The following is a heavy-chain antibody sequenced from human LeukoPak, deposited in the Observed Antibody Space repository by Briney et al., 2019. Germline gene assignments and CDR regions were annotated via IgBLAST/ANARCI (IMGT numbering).Heavy chain of an antibody. Sequence: GALRLSCAASGFTFDDYGMSWVRQAPGKGVEWVSGINSYGSSTSYADSGEGRFTISKDNSKDTLYLQRNSLKAEDTAVYYWTKEGLPSGRYSWSAWFDAWGQGTLVTVSS. CDR3: TKEGLPSGRYSWSAWFDA. V-gene: IGHV3-20*04. D-gene: IGHD3-10*01. CDR1: GFTFDDYG. J-gene: IGHJ5*02. CDR2: INSYGSST.